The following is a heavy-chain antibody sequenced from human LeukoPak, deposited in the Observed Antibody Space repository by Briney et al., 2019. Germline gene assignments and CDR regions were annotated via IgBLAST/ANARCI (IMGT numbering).Heavy chain of an antibody. J-gene: IGHJ3*02. Sequence: PSETLSLTCTVSGGSISSYYWSWIWQPPGKGLEWIAYIYYSGSTNYNPSLKSRVTISVDTSKNQFSLKLSSVTAADTAVYYCARHVLSADDAFDIWGQGTMVTVSS. CDR3: ARHVLSADDAFDI. D-gene: IGHD6-25*01. CDR2: IYYSGST. V-gene: IGHV4-59*01. CDR1: GGSISSYY.